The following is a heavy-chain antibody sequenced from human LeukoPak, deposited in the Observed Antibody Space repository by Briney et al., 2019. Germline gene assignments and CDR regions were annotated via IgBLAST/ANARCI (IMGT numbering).Heavy chain of an antibody. CDR3: TTQYCGGDCYVYYYGMDV. CDR2: IKSKTDGGTT. CDR1: GLIVSSNY. V-gene: IGHV3-15*01. D-gene: IGHD2-21*02. Sequence: GGSLRLSCAASGLIVSSNYMSWVRQAPGKGLEWVGRIKSKTDGGTTDYAAPVKGRFTISRDDSKNTLYLQMNSLKTEDTAVYYCTTQYCGGDCYVYYYGMDVWGQGTTVTVSS. J-gene: IGHJ6*02.